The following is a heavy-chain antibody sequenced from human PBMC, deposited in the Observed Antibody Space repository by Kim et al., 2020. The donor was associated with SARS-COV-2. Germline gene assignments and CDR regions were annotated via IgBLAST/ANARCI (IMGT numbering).Heavy chain of an antibody. J-gene: IGHJ6*02. CDR3: AKDHTFRQYYYYGMDV. D-gene: IGHD2-2*02. V-gene: IGHV3-9*01. CDR1: GFTFDDYA. CDR2: ISWNSGSI. Sequence: GGSLRLSCAASGFTFDDYAMHWVRQAPGKGLEWVSGISWNSGSIGYADSVKGRFTISRDNAKNSLYLQMNSLRAEDTALYYCAKDHTFRQYYYYGMDVWGQGTTVTVSS.